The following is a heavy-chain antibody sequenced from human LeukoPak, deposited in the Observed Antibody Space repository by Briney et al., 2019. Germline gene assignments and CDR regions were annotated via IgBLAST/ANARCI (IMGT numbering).Heavy chain of an antibody. CDR2: VYYGGTT. CDR3: ARDCTGGSCYPPSDAFDI. Sequence: SETLSLTCTVSGGSVSSYYWSWVRQPPGQGLEWIGYVYYGGTTSYSPSLKSRVTMSIDRSKNQFSLTLFSVTAADTAIYYCARDCTGGSCYPPSDAFDIWGQATKVTVST. V-gene: IGHV4-59*02. J-gene: IGHJ3*02. D-gene: IGHD2-15*01. CDR1: GGSVSSYY.